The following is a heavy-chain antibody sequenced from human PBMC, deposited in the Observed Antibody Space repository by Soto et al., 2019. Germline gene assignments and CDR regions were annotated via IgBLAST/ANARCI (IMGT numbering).Heavy chain of an antibody. CDR1: GYTFTSQW. D-gene: IGHD5-12*01. J-gene: IGHJ4*02. CDR3: ARLVDGYPGY. CDR2: IFPGDSDT. V-gene: IGHV5-51*01. Sequence: PGESLKISCKASGYTFTSQWIGWVRQKPGKGLEWMGLIFPGDSDTRYSPSIQGQVTISADKSISTAFLQWSSLKASDTAMYYCARLVDGYPGYWGQGTLVTVSS.